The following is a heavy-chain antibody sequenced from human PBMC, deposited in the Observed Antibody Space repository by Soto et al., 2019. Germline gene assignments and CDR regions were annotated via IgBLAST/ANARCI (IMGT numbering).Heavy chain of an antibody. Sequence: PSETLSLTCTASGGSMSTYYWNWMRQAPGQGLEWIGYIYSSGSTNYNPSLKSRVTISVDTSKNQFSLKLSSVTAADTAVYYCARSLVGATTLGFDYWGQGTLVTVSS. J-gene: IGHJ4*02. CDR2: IYSSGST. CDR1: GGSMSTYY. V-gene: IGHV4-4*08. CDR3: ARSLVGATTLGFDY. D-gene: IGHD1-26*01.